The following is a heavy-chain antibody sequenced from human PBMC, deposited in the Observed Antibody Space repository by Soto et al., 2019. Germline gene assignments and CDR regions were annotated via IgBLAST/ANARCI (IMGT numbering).Heavy chain of an antibody. Sequence: LTCAVYGGSFSGYYWSWIRQPPWKGLEWIGEINHSVSTNYNPPLKSRVTISVDTSKNQFSLKLSSVTAADTAVYYCASAQYGSGSYFDYWGQGTLVTVSS. CDR2: INHSVST. J-gene: IGHJ4*02. V-gene: IGHV4-34*01. D-gene: IGHD3-10*01. CDR3: ASAQYGSGSYFDY. CDR1: GGSFSGYY.